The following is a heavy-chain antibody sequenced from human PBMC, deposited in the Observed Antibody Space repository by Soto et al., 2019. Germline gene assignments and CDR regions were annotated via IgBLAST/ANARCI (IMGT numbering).Heavy chain of an antibody. J-gene: IGHJ3*02. D-gene: IGHD4-17*01. CDR2: ISGNDGNK. V-gene: IGHV1-18*04. Sequence: GASVKVSCKASGYTFTSFGISWVRQAPGQGLEWMGWISGNDGNKNYAQKIQGRVTMTTDTSTSTAYMELRSLRSDDTAVYYCARDPTVVSPDAFDIWGQGTMVTV. CDR1: GYTFTSFG. CDR3: ARDPTVVSPDAFDI.